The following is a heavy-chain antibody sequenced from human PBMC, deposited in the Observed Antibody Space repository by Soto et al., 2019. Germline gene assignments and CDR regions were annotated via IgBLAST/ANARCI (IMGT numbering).Heavy chain of an antibody. J-gene: IGHJ5*02. CDR3: ARQGERSLSPGMHPLIWFGELLS. Sequence: GESLKISCKGSGYSFTSYWIGWVRQMPGKGLEWMGIIYPGDSDTRYSPSFQGQVTISADKSISTAYLQWSSLKASDTAMYYCARQGERSLSPGMHPLIWFGELLSWGQGTLVTVSS. D-gene: IGHD3-10*01. CDR1: GYSFTSYW. V-gene: IGHV5-51*01. CDR2: IYPGDSDT.